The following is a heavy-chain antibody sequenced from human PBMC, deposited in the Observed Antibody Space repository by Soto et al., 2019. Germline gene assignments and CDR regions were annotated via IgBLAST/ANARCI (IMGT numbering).Heavy chain of an antibody. D-gene: IGHD6-19*01. Sequence: EVQLVESGGGLVQPGGSLRLSCAASGFTFSTYWMNWVRQAPGRGLEWVANIKQDGSEKYYVDSVKGRFTISRDNAKRSLFMQMNSLRAEDTAVCYCAGGSGWLDRDCGQGTVVTVSS. CDR3: AGGSGWLDRD. V-gene: IGHV3-7*04. CDR2: IKQDGSEK. J-gene: IGHJ4*02. CDR1: GFTFSTYW.